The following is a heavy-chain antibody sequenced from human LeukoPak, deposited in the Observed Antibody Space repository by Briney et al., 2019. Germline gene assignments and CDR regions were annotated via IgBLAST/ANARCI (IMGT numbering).Heavy chain of an antibody. D-gene: IGHD3-3*01. CDR2: INHSGST. CDR3: ARGITIFGVVTYYYYYGMDV. Sequence: SEALSLTCAVYGGSFSGYYWSWIRQPPGKGLEWIGEINHSGSTNYNPSLKSRVTISVDTSKNQFSLKLSSVTAADTAVYYCARGITIFGVVTYYYYYGMDVWGQGTTVTVSS. CDR1: GGSFSGYY. V-gene: IGHV4-34*01. J-gene: IGHJ6*02.